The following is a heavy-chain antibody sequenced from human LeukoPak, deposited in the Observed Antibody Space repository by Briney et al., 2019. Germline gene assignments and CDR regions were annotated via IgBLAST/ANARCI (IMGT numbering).Heavy chain of an antibody. Sequence: SETLSLTCTVSGGSISSYYWSWIRQPPGKGLEWIGYIYYSGSTNYNPSLKSRVTISVDTSKNQFSLKLSSVTAADTAVYYCARSVDCSGGSCYHLCDLQHWGHGTMVTVSS. CDR3: ARSVDCSGGSCYHLCDLQH. CDR2: IYYSGST. CDR1: GGSISSYY. J-gene: IGHJ1*01. D-gene: IGHD2-15*01. V-gene: IGHV4-59*01.